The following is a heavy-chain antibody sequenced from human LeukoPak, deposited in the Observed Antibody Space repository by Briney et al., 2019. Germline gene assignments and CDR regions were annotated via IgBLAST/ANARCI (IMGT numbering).Heavy chain of an antibody. J-gene: IGHJ4*02. V-gene: IGHV3-53*01. CDR2: IYSGGST. D-gene: IGHD4-17*01. CDR1: GFTVSSNY. CDR3: ARVRGKRRLFGSPGYGDYPDY. Sequence: GGSLRLSCAASGFTVSSNYMSWVRQAPGKGLEWLSVIYSGGSTYYADSVKGRFTISRDNSKNTLYLQMNSLRAEDTAVYYCARVRGKRRLFGSPGYGDYPDYWGQGTLVTVSS.